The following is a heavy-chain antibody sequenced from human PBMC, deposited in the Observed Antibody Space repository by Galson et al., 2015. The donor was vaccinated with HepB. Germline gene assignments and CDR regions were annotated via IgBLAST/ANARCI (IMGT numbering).Heavy chain of an antibody. Sequence: SVKVSCKASGYTFTSYGISWVRQAPGQGLEWMGWISAYNGNTNYAQKLQGRVTMTTDTSTSTAYMELRSLRSDDTAVYYCARDGSPGRIPAHWFDPWGQGTLVTVSS. J-gene: IGHJ5*02. CDR2: ISAYNGNT. V-gene: IGHV1-18*01. D-gene: IGHD1-26*01. CDR1: GYTFTSYG. CDR3: ARDGSPGRIPAHWFDP.